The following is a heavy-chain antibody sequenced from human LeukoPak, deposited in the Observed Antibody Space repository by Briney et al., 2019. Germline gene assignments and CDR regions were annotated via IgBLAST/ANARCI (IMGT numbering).Heavy chain of an antibody. V-gene: IGHV4-34*01. Sequence: SETLSLTCAVYGGSFSGYYWSWIRQPPGKGLEWIGEINHSGSTNYNPSLKSRVTISVDTSKNQFSPKLSSVTAADTAVYYCARGRRHIVVVIASGWFDPWGQGTLVTVSS. CDR3: ARGRRHIVVVIASGWFDP. CDR1: GGSFSGYY. J-gene: IGHJ5*02. CDR2: INHSGST. D-gene: IGHD2-21*01.